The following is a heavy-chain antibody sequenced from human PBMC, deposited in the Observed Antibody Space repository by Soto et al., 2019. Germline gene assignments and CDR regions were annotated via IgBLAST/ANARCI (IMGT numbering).Heavy chain of an antibody. D-gene: IGHD2-21*02. CDR2: ISGSGGST. V-gene: IGHV3-23*01. J-gene: IGHJ4*02. CDR3: AKGTGDGGDCYWADY. Sequence: EVQLLESGGGLVQPGGSLRLSCAASGFTFSSYAMSWVRQAPGKGLEWVSAISGSGGSTYYADSVKGRFTISRDNSKNALYLQMNSLRAEDTAVYYCAKGTGDGGDCYWADYWGQGTLVTVSS. CDR1: GFTFSSYA.